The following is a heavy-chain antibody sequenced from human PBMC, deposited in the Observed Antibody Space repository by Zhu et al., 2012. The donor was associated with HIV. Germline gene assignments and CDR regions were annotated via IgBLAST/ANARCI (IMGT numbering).Heavy chain of an antibody. Sequence: QVQLQESGPGLVKPSETLSLTCAVSGYSISSGYYWGWIRQPPGKGLEWIGSIYHSGSTYYNPSLKSRVTISVDTSKNQFSLKLSSVTAADTAVYYCARRILRAPCSSTSCPNDAFDIWGQGTMVTVSS. V-gene: IGHV4-38-2*01. D-gene: IGHD2-2*01. J-gene: IGHJ3*02. CDR1: GYSISSGYY. CDR3: ARRILRAPCSSTSCPNDAFDI. CDR2: IYHSGST.